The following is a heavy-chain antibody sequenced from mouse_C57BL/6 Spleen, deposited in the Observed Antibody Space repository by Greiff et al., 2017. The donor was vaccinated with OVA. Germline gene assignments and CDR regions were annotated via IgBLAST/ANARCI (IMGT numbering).Heavy chain of an antibody. J-gene: IGHJ2*01. V-gene: IGHV1-72*01. CDR2: IDPNSGGT. CDR3: AREVLLLRKGYYFDY. D-gene: IGHD1-1*01. CDR1: GYTFTSYW. Sequence: QVQLQQPGAELVKPGASVKLSCKASGYTFTSYWMHWVKQRPGRGLEWIGRIDPNSGGTKYNEKFKSKATLTVDKPSSTAYMQRSSLTSEDSAVYYCAREVLLLRKGYYFDYWGQGTTLTVSS.